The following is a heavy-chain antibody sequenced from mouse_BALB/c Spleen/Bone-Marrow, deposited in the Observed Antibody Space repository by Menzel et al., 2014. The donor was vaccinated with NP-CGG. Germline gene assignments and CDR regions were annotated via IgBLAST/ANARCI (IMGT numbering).Heavy chain of an antibody. J-gene: IGHJ4*01. CDR1: GFNIKDTY. CDR3: ARWEYYAMDY. V-gene: IGHV14-3*02. Sequence: EVQLQESGAELVKPGASVKLSCTASGFNIKDTYMHWVKQRPEQGLEWIGRIDPANGNTKYDPKFQGKATITADTCSNTAYLQLSSLTSVDTAVYYCARWEYYAMDYWGQGTSVTVSS. CDR2: IDPANGNT. D-gene: IGHD4-1*01.